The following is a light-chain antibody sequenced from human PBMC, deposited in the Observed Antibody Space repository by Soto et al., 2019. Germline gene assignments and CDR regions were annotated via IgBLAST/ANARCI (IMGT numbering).Light chain of an antibody. CDR1: QRVRND. J-gene: IGKJ1*01. CDR2: GAC. V-gene: IGKV3-15*01. CDR3: QQYNYWWT. Sequence: EMVMTQSPDTLSVSPGERITLACRASQRVRNDLTCYQQKPGQAPRLLLYGACKRATGVPAGFSGSGSGTEFALTISSLQSEDSAVYYCQQYNYWWTFGQGTKVDIK.